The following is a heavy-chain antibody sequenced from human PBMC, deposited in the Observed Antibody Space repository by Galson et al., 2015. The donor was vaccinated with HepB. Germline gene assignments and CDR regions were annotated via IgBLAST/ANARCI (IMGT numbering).Heavy chain of an antibody. J-gene: IGHJ4*02. CDR2: IYWDDDK. CDR3: ARLANDYGDYGGPFDY. CDR1: GFSLSTSGVG. V-gene: IGHV2-5*02. Sequence: PALVKPTQTLTLTCTFSGFSLSTSGVGVGWIRQPPGKALEWLALIYWDDDKRYSPSLKSRLTITKDTSKNQVVLTMTNMDPVDTAMYYCARLANDYGDYGGPFDYWGQGTLVTVSS. D-gene: IGHD4-17*01.